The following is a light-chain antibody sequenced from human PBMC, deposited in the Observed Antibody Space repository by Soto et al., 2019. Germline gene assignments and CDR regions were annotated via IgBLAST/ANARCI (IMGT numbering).Light chain of an antibody. Sequence: DIPMTQSPSSLSASVGDRVTITCRTSQGVRNDLGWYQQMPGKAPKRLIYLASTLHSGVPSRFSGSGFGTEFTLTISSLQPEDFATYYCLQHNTYPFTFGPGTKVDIK. CDR2: LAS. CDR1: QGVRND. J-gene: IGKJ3*01. V-gene: IGKV1-17*01. CDR3: LQHNTYPFT.